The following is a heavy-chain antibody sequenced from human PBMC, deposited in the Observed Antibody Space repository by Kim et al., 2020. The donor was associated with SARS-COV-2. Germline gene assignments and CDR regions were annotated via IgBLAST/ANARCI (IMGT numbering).Heavy chain of an antibody. J-gene: IGHJ6*02. CDR1: GGSVSSGSYY. CDR3: AGSGNYDFWSGYSPQLVRSGMEV. CDR2: LYYSGSS. D-gene: IGHD3-3*01. Sequence: SETLSLTCTVSGGSVSSGSYYWSWIRQPPGKGLEWIVYLYYSGSSNSNPSLKSRVTISVDTSKNQFSLKLSSVTAADTAVYYCAGSGNYDFWSGYSPQLVRSGMEVWGQGTPVTVSS. V-gene: IGHV4-61*01.